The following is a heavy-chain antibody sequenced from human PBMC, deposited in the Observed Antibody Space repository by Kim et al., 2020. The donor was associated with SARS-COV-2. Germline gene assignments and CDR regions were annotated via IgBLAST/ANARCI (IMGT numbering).Heavy chain of an antibody. D-gene: IGHD5-18*01. CDR1: GFTFDDYA. Sequence: GGSLRLSCAASGFTFDDYAMHWVRQAPGKGLEWVSGISWNSGSIGYADSVKGRFTISRDNAKNSLYLQMNSLRAEDTALYYCAKDMGYSYGTPLYYYYGMDVWGQGTTVTVSS. V-gene: IGHV3-9*01. CDR2: ISWNSGSI. J-gene: IGHJ6*02. CDR3: AKDMGYSYGTPLYYYYGMDV.